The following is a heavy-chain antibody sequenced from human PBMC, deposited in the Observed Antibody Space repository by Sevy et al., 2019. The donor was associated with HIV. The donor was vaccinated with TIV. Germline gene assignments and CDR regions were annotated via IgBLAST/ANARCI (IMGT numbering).Heavy chain of an antibody. V-gene: IGHV4-39*01. Sequence: SETLSLTCTVSGGSISGSTNYWGWIRQSPGKGLEWIGILYYGGSTYLNPSLKSRVTTSVDTSKNQFSLKLNSVTAADTAVYYCVRHLTNYLYWYFDLWGRGALVTVSS. CDR2: LYYGGST. CDR1: GGSISGSTNY. J-gene: IGHJ2*01. CDR3: VRHLTNYLYWYFDL. D-gene: IGHD2-8*01.